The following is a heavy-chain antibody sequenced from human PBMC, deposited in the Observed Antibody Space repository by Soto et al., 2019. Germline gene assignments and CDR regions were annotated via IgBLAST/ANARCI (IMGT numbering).Heavy chain of an antibody. V-gene: IGHV3-23*01. CDR3: AKDYSSSYSYGMDV. Sequence: GGSLRLSCAASGFTFSSYAMSWVRQAPGRGLEWVSAISGSGGSTYYADSVKGRFTISRDNSKNTLYLQMNSLRAEDTAVYYCAKDYSSSYSYGMDVWGQGTTVTVSS. J-gene: IGHJ6*02. CDR2: ISGSGGST. D-gene: IGHD6-13*01. CDR1: GFTFSSYA.